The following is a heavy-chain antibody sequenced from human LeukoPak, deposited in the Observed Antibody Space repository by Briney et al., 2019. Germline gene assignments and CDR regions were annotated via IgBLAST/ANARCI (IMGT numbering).Heavy chain of an antibody. CDR3: AKGIYSSGWSYFDY. D-gene: IGHD6-19*01. V-gene: IGHV3-23*01. Sequence: GGSLRLSFAASGFTFSSYGMHWVRQAPGKGLEWVSTLSGSGITTYYADSVKGRFTISRDNSKNTLYLQMNSLRAEDTAVYYCAKGIYSSGWSYFDYWGHGTLVTVSS. J-gene: IGHJ4*01. CDR1: GFTFSSYG. CDR2: LSGSGITT.